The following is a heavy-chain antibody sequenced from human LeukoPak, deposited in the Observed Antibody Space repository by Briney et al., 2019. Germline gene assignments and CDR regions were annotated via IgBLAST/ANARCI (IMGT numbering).Heavy chain of an antibody. D-gene: IGHD2-8*01. Sequence: PSETLSLTCAVYGGSFSGYYWSWVRQPPGKGLEWIGEINHSGSTNYNPSLKSRVTISVDTSKNQFSLKLSSVTAADTAVYYCARTIGLMVYAGMLDWFDPWGQGTLVTVSS. CDR3: ARTIGLMVYAGMLDWFDP. CDR1: GGSFSGYY. V-gene: IGHV4-34*01. J-gene: IGHJ5*02. CDR2: INHSGST.